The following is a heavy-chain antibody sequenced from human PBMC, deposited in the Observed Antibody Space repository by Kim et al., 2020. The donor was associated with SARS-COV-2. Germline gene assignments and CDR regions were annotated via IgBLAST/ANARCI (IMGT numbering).Heavy chain of an antibody. Sequence: SETLSLTCTVSGGSISSYYWSWIRQPAGKGLEWIGRIYTSGSTNYNPSLKSRVTMSVDTSKNQFSLKLSSVTAADTAVYYCARQESDREWVEVVVIVSSAFDIWGQGTMVTVSS. J-gene: IGHJ3*02. D-gene: IGHD3-22*01. CDR1: GGSISSYY. CDR3: ARQESDREWVEVVVIVSSAFDI. V-gene: IGHV4-4*07. CDR2: IYTSGST.